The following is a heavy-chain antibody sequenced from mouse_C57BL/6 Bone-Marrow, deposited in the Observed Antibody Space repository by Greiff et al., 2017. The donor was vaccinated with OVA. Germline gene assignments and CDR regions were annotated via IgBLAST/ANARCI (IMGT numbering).Heavy chain of an antibody. Sequence: ESGPGLVKPSQSLSLTCSVTGYSITSGYYWNWIRQFPGNKLEWMGYISYDGSNNYNPSLKNRISITRDTSKNQFFLKLNSVTTEDTATYYCARDGYYVGYFDYWGQGTTLTVSS. CDR1: GYSITSGYY. CDR2: ISYDGSN. CDR3: ARDGYYVGYFDY. J-gene: IGHJ2*01. V-gene: IGHV3-6*01. D-gene: IGHD2-3*01.